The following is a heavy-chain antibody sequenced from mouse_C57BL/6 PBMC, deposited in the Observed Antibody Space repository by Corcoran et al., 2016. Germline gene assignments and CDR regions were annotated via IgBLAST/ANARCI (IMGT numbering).Heavy chain of an antibody. CDR3: ARERVYYGYDGY. V-gene: IGHV3-6*01. Sequence: DVQLQESGPGLVKPSQSLSLTCSVTGYSITSGYYWNWIRQFPGNKLEWMGYISYDGSNNYNPSLKNRISITRDTSKNQFFLKLNSVTTEDTATYYCARERVYYGYDGYWGQGTTLTVSS. CDR1: GYSITSGYY. J-gene: IGHJ2*01. CDR2: ISYDGSN. D-gene: IGHD2-2*01.